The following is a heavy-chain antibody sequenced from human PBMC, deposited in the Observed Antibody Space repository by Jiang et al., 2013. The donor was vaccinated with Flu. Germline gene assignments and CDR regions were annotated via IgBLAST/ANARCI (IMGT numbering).Heavy chain of an antibody. V-gene: IGHV4-59*01. CDR2: IYYSGST. CDR3: AELDDYGALDY. J-gene: IGHJ4*02. CDR1: GGSISSYY. D-gene: IGHD4-17*01. Sequence: GPGLVKPSETLSLTCTVSGGSISSYYWSWIRQPPGKGLEWIGYIYYSGSTNYNPSLKSRVTISVDTSKNQFSLKLSSVTAADTAVYYCAELDDYGALDYWGQGTLVTVSS.